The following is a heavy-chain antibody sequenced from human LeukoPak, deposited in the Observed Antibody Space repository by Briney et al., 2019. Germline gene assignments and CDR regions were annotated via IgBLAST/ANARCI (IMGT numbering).Heavy chain of an antibody. CDR3: ARISQYYDSSGYYSYYFDY. CDR1: GDSINNYY. Sequence: SETLSLTCTVSGDSINNYYWSWIRQPPGKGLEWIGYIYYSGSTNYNPSLKSRVTISVDTSKNQSSLKLTSVTAADTAVYYCARISQYYDSSGYYSYYFDYWGQGTLVTVSS. J-gene: IGHJ4*02. CDR2: IYYSGST. D-gene: IGHD3-22*01. V-gene: IGHV4-59*01.